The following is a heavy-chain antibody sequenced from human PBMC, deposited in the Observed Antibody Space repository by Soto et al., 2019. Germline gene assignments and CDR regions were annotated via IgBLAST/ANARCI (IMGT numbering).Heavy chain of an antibody. CDR3: AAHYSTTWASLFQH. CDR1: GGTFSNYA. Sequence: SVKVCCKASGGTFSNYAISWVRQAPGQGLEWMGGIIPISGTINYARKFQGRVTVTADESTSTAYMELSSLRSEDTAMYYCAAHYSTTWASLFQHWGQGTLVTVSS. J-gene: IGHJ1*01. V-gene: IGHV1-69*13. D-gene: IGHD2-2*01. CDR2: IIPISGTI.